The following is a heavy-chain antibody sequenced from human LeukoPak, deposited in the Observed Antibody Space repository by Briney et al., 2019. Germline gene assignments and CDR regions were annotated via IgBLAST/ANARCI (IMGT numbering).Heavy chain of an antibody. CDR3: ARADYSSGYYAIDY. D-gene: IGHD3-22*01. CDR2: ISYDGTNE. CDR1: GFSFSSYT. V-gene: IGHV3-30*04. J-gene: IGHJ4*02. Sequence: GGSLRLSCAGSGFSFSSYTMHWARQAPGKGLEWVAIISYDGTNEYYADSVKGRFTISRDNPKNTLYLQVNSLRAEDTAVYYCARADYSSGYYAIDYWGQGTLVTVSS.